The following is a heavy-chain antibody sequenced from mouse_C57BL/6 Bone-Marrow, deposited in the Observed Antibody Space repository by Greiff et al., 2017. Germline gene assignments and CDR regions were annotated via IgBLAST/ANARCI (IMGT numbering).Heavy chain of an antibody. Sequence: VQLQQSGPELVKPGASVKLSCKASGYTFTSYDINWVKQRPGQGLEWIGWIYPRDGSTKYKEKFKGKATLTVDTYASTAYMALHSLTSEDSAVYFWASPVEAYWGQGTLVTVSA. CDR2: IYPRDGST. CDR3: ASPVEAY. CDR1: GYTFTSYD. D-gene: IGHD1-1*01. J-gene: IGHJ3*01. V-gene: IGHV1-85*01.